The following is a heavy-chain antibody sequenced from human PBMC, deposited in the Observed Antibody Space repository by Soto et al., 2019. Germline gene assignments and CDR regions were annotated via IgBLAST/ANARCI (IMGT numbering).Heavy chain of an antibody. CDR2: IYYSGSA. V-gene: IGHV4-31*03. CDR1: GGSISSGGYY. J-gene: IGHJ4*02. Sequence: SETLSLTCTVSGGSISSGGYYWSWIRQHPGKGLEWIGYIYYSGSAYYNPSLKSRVTISVDTSKNQFSLKLSSVTAADTAVYYCARAGASPTTPIDYWGQGTLVPSPQ. D-gene: IGHD2-15*01. CDR3: ARAGASPTTPIDY.